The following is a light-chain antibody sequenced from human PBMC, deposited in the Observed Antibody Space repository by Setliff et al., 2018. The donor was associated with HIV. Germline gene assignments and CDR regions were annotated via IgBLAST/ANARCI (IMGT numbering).Light chain of an antibody. CDR2: SNN. J-gene: IGLJ1*01. CDR1: SSNIGSNY. V-gene: IGLV1-47*01. Sequence: VLTQPPSASGTPGQRVTISCSGSSSNIGSNYVYWYQQLPGTAPKLLIYSNNQRPSGVPDRFSGSKSGTSASLAISGLRSEDEADYYCAAWDDSPSGPDIGTGTRSPS. CDR3: AAWDDSPSGPD.